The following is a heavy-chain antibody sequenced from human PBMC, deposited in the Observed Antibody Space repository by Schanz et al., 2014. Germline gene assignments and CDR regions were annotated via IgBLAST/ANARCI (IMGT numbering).Heavy chain of an antibody. V-gene: IGHV3-30*18. CDR2: INSDGTKR. Sequence: QVQLVESGGGVVQPGRSLRLSCAASGFTLSSYGMHWVRQAPGKGLEWVAFINSDGTKRFYADSVKSRFTISRDNSKNTLYLQMNGLRGEDTAVYYCAKGRFGELSAFDIWGQGTMVTVSS. D-gene: IGHD3-10*01. CDR1: GFTLSSYG. CDR3: AKGRFGELSAFDI. J-gene: IGHJ3*02.